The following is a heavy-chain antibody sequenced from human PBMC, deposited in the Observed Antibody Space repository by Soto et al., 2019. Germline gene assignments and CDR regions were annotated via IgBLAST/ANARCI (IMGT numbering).Heavy chain of an antibody. CDR1: GCTFSNY. CDR3: ARDSGLIWGNYGMDV. Sequence: SCKASGCTFSNYMTWVRRAPGKGLEWVSVIYRAGKIYYADSVKGRFTTSSDNSQNTWFLQMNSLRAEDTAVYYCARDSGLIWGNYGMDVWGQGTTVTVSS. CDR2: IYRAGKI. V-gene: IGHV3-53*01. J-gene: IGHJ6*02. D-gene: IGHD2-15*01.